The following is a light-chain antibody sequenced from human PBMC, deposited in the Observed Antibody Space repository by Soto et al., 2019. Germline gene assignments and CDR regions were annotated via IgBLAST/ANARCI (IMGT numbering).Light chain of an antibody. J-gene: IGKJ4*01. V-gene: IGKV3-20*01. CDR2: GAS. CDR1: QSVSGNY. Sequence: ENVLTQSPGTLSLSPGERATLSCRASQSVSGNYLAWYQHKPGQAHRLLIYGASSRATGIAVRFSGSGSGTDFSLTINILETEDFAVYDCHQYCSSPLPGGSPLPFGGGTKVEIK. CDR3: HQYCSSPLPGGSPLP.